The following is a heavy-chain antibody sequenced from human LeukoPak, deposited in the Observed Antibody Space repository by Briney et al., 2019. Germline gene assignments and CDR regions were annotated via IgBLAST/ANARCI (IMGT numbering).Heavy chain of an antibody. CDR1: GDSVSSNSAA. D-gene: IGHD6-13*01. V-gene: IGHV6-1*01. CDR2: TYYRSKWYN. CDR3: ARGISSSWYFYYYYYMDV. J-gene: IGHJ6*03. Sequence: SQTLSLTCAISGDSVSSNSAAWNWIRQSPSRGVEWLGRTYYRSKWYNDYAVSVKSRITINPDTSKNQFSLQLNSVTPEDTAVYYCARGISSSWYFYYYYYMDVWGKGTTVTISS.